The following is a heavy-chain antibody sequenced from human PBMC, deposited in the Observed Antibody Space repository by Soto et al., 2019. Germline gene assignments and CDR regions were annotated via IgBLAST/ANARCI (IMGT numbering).Heavy chain of an antibody. CDR1: GFTFSSYA. Sequence: GGSLRLSCSASGFTFSSYAMHWVRQAPGKGLEYVSAISSNGGSTYYADSVKGRFTISRDNSKNTLYLQMSSLRAEDTAVYYCVKESYYYDSSGYYYAFDYWGQGTLVTVSS. CDR2: ISSNGGST. CDR3: VKESYYYDSSGYYYAFDY. J-gene: IGHJ4*02. V-gene: IGHV3-64D*08. D-gene: IGHD3-22*01.